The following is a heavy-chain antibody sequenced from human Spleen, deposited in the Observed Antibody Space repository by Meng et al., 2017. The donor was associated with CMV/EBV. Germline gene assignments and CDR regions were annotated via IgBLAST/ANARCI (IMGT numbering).Heavy chain of an antibody. D-gene: IGHD3-22*01. CDR1: GLTVSENY. Sequence: GGSLRLSCAASGLTVSENYMSWVRQAPGKGLEWVSYISSSGTTIYYADSVKGRFTISRDNAKNSLYLQMNSLRAEDTAVYYCAREIYHYDSSGYYYPTSNAFDIWGQGTMVTVSS. CDR3: AREIYHYDSSGYYYPTSNAFDI. V-gene: IGHV3-11*04. J-gene: IGHJ3*02. CDR2: ISSSGTTI.